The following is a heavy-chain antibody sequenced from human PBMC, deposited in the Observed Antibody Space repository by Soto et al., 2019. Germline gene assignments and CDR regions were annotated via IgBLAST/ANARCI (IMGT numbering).Heavy chain of an antibody. V-gene: IGHV3-23*01. J-gene: IGHJ4*02. CDR3: AKRRGEGFFDY. CDR1: RFSFNTSA. CDR2: INAGGGNT. D-gene: IGHD3-16*01. Sequence: PGGSLRLSCVASRFSFNTSAMSWVRQAPGKGLEWVSSINAGGGNTYYADSVKGRFTVSRDNSKNTLHLQMDTLRAEDTAIYYCAKRRGEGFFDYWGQGTLVTVSS.